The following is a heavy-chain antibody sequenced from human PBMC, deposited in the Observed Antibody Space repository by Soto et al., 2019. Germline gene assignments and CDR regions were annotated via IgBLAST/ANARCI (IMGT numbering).Heavy chain of an antibody. CDR3: ARVGREYSSSFDY. J-gene: IGHJ4*02. V-gene: IGHV4-59*01. Sequence: SETLSLTCTVSGGSISSYYWSWIRQPPGKGLEWIGYIYYSGSTNYNPSLKSRVTISVDTSKNQFSLKLSSVTAADTAVYYCARVGREYSSSFDYWGQGTLVTVSS. D-gene: IGHD6-6*01. CDR2: IYYSGST. CDR1: GGSISSYY.